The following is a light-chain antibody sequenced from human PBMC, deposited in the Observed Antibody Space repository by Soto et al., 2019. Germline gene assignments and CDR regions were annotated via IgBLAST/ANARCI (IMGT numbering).Light chain of an antibody. J-gene: IGLJ1*01. CDR3: TSFTTAYTHV. CDR1: SSDSGRHDY. Sequence: QSVLTQPASVSGSPGQSITGSRTGTSSDSGRHDYVSWYQQHPGKVPKLLIYDVTNRPSGVSNRFSGSKSGNTASLTISGLQAEDEAYYYCTSFTTAYTHVFGTGTKVTVL. CDR2: DVT. V-gene: IGLV2-14*03.